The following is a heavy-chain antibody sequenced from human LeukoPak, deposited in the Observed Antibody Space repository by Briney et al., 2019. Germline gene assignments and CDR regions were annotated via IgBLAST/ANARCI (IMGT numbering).Heavy chain of an antibody. CDR1: GFTFSNYW. CDR2: IKQDGSEE. CDR3: ARDGREGKDHYMDV. V-gene: IGHV3-7*01. J-gene: IGHJ6*03. D-gene: IGHD3-10*01. Sequence: GGSLRLSCAASGFTFSNYWMTWVRQAPGKGLEWVANIKQDGSEEYYMDSVRGRLTISRDNTKNSLYLQMNSLRAEDTAVYYCARDGREGKDHYMDVWGKGTTVTVSS.